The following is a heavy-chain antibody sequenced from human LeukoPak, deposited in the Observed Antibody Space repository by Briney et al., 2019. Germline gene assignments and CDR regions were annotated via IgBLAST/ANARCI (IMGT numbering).Heavy chain of an antibody. V-gene: IGHV4-34*01. D-gene: IGHD5-18*01. Sequence: SETLSLTCAVYGGSFSGYYWSWIRQPPGKGLEWIGEINHSGSTNYNPSLKSRVTISVDTSKNQFSLKLSSVTAADTAVYYCARGSAMLTRWGQGTLVTVSS. CDR1: GGSFSGYY. J-gene: IGHJ4*02. CDR3: ARGSAMLTR. CDR2: INHSGST.